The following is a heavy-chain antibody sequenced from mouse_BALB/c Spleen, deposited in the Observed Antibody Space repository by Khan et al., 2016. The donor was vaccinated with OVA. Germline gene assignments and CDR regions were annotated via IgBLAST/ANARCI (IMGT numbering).Heavy chain of an antibody. Sequence: DVQLQESGPGLVKPSQSLSLTCTVTGYSITSDYAWNWIRQFPGNKLEWMGYISSSGSTNYNPALKSRIPITRDTSKNQFSLQLNSVTTEDTATYYGARDDSRYNYAMDYWGQGTSVTVSS. CDR1: GYSITSDYA. CDR2: ISSSGST. D-gene: IGHD2-4*01. CDR3: ARDDSRYNYAMDY. J-gene: IGHJ4*01. V-gene: IGHV3-2*02.